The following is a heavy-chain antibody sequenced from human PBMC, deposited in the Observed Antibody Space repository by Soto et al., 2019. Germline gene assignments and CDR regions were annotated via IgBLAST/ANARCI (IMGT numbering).Heavy chain of an antibody. Sequence: QVHLVQSGAEVRKPGASVKVSCKASGYTFSSYAMHWVRQAPGQRLEWMGWINAGYGNTKSSQKFQDRVTISQDTSASTAYMELTSLRSEDTAVYYCARDTGDGTFDFWGQGTLVTVSS. J-gene: IGHJ4*02. CDR1: GYTFSSYA. CDR2: INAGYGNT. CDR3: ARDTGDGTFDF. V-gene: IGHV1-3*01. D-gene: IGHD7-27*01.